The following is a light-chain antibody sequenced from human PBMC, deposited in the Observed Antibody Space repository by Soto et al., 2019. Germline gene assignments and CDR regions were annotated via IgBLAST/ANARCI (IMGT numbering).Light chain of an antibody. CDR3: QQYNDWPWT. CDR1: HSVSSN. CDR2: GAS. Sequence: EKVMTQSPATLSVSPGEGATLSCRASHSVSSNLAWYQQKPVQAPRLLIYGASTRATGIPARFSGSGSGTEFTLTISSLQSEDSAIYYCQQYNDWPWTLGQGTKVEIK. J-gene: IGKJ1*01. V-gene: IGKV3-15*01.